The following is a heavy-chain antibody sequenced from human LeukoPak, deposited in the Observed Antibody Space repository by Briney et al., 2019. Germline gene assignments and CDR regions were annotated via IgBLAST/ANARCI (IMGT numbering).Heavy chain of an antibody. J-gene: IGHJ3*02. Sequence: ASVKVSCKASGYTFTGYYMHWVRQAPGQGLEWMGWINTNTGNPTYAQGFTGRFVFSLDTSVSTAYLQISSLKAEDTAVYYCARRMATITGDDAFDIRGQGTMVTVSS. CDR2: INTNTGNP. V-gene: IGHV7-4-1*02. D-gene: IGHD5-24*01. CDR3: ARRMATITGDDAFDI. CDR1: GYTFTGYY.